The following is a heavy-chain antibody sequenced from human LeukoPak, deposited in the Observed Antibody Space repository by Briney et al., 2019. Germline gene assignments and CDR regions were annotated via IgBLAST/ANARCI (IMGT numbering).Heavy chain of an antibody. V-gene: IGHV3-21*01. CDR2: ISSSSSYI. CDR3: ARLLGYCSSTSCYHYYYYMDV. D-gene: IGHD2-2*01. Sequence: GGSLRLSCAASGFTFSSYSMNWVRQAPGKGLEWVSSISSSSSYIYYADSVKGRFTISRDNAKNSLYLQMNSLRAEDTAVYYCARLLGYCSSTSCYHYYYYMDVWGKGTTVTVSS. J-gene: IGHJ6*03. CDR1: GFTFSSYS.